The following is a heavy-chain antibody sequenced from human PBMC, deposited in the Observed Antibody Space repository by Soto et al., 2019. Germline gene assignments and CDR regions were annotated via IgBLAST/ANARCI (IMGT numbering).Heavy chain of an antibody. J-gene: IGHJ6*02. D-gene: IGHD3-9*01. CDR2: ISAYNGNT. CDR3: ARGSNYDILTGYCYGMDV. V-gene: IGHV1-18*01. Sequence: QVPLVQSGAEVKKPGASVKVSCKASGYTFTSYGISWVRQAPGQGLEWMGWISAYNGNTNYAQKLQGRVTMTTDTSTSTGYMELRSLRSDDTAVYYCARGSNYDILTGYCYGMDVWGQGTTVTVSS. CDR1: GYTFTSYG.